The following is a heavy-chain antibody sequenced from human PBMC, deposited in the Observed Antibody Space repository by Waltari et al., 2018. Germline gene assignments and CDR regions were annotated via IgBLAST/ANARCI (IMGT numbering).Heavy chain of an antibody. J-gene: IGHJ5*02. CDR1: GYTFTSYD. CDR2: MHPNSGNT. V-gene: IGHV1-8*01. CDR3: ARVSLHWFDP. Sequence: QVQLVQSGAEVKKPGASVKVSCKASGYTFTSYDINWVRQATGQGLEWMGWMHPNSGNTAYAQKFQGRVTMTSNTSISTAYMELGSLRSDDTAVYYCARVSLHWFDPWGQGTLVTVSS.